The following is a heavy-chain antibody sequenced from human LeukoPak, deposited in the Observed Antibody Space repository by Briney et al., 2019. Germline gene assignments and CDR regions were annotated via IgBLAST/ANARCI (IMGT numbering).Heavy chain of an antibody. CDR2: ISSSGSTI. J-gene: IGHJ4*02. CDR1: GFNFSSYG. Sequence: PGGSLRLSCAGSGFNFSSYGMNWVRQAPGKGLEWVSYISSSGSTIYYADSVKGRFTISRDNAKNSLYLQMNSLRAEDTAVYYCARTGWFVTGYDYWGQGTLVTVSS. D-gene: IGHD3-9*01. CDR3: ARTGWFVTGYDY. V-gene: IGHV3-48*04.